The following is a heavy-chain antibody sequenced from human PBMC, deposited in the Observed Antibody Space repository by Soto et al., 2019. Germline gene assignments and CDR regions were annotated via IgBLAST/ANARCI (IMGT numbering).Heavy chain of an antibody. V-gene: IGHV4-34*01. J-gene: IGHJ5*02. Sequence: SETLSLTCAVYGGCFSGYYWSWIRQPPGKGLEWIGEINHSGSTNYNPSLKSRVTISVDTSKNQFSLKLSSVTAADTAVYYCARVGYCSGGSCYVLRYWFDPWSQGTLVTVSS. CDR3: ARVGYCSGGSCYVLRYWFDP. CDR1: GGCFSGYY. D-gene: IGHD2-15*01. CDR2: INHSGST.